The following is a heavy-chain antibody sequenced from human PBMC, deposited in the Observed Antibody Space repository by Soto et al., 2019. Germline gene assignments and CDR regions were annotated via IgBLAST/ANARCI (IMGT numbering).Heavy chain of an antibody. J-gene: IGHJ4*02. CDR1: GFTFSSYG. CDR2: IWYDGSNK. V-gene: IGHV3-33*01. Sequence: GGSLRLSCAASGFTFSSYGMHWVRQAPGKGLEWVAVIWYDGSNKYYADSVKGRFTISRDNSKNTLYLQMNSLRAEDTAVYYCARDKVTPPEYYFDYWGQGTLVTVSS. CDR3: ARDKVTPPEYYFDY. D-gene: IGHD2-21*02.